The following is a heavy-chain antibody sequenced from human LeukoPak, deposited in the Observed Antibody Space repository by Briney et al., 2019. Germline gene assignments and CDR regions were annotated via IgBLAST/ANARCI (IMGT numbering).Heavy chain of an antibody. CDR3: ARGPGGWPVYFDY. V-gene: IGHV4-30-2*01. CDR1: GGSISSGGYY. Sequence: SSETLSLTCTVSGGSISSGGYYWSWIRQPPGKGLEWIGYIYHSGSTYYNPSLKSRVTISVDRFKNQFSLKLSSVTAADTAVYYCARGPGGWPVYFDYWGQGTLVTVSS. CDR2: IYHSGST. J-gene: IGHJ4*02. D-gene: IGHD6-19*01.